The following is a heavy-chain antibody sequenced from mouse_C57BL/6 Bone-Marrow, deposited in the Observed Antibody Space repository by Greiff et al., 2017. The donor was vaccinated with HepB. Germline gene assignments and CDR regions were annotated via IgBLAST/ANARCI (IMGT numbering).Heavy chain of an antibody. V-gene: IGHV1-82*01. CDR3: ASTGTRWWDY. D-gene: IGHD4-1*02. Sequence: VQLQQSGPELVKPGASVKISCKASGYAFSSSWMHWVKQRPGKGLEWIGRIYPGDGDTNYNGKFKGKATLTADKSSSTAYMQLSSLTSEDSAVYYCASTGTRWWDYGGRGTGVTVSA. CDR2: IYPGDGDT. CDR1: GYAFSSSW. J-gene: IGHJ3*01.